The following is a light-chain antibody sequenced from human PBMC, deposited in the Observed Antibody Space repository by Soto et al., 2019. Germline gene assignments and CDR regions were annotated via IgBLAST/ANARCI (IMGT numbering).Light chain of an antibody. J-gene: IGKJ1*01. Sequence: EIVMTQSPATLSVSPGERATLSCRASQSVSSNLAWYQQKPGQAPRLLIYGASTRATGFPARSSGSGSGTEFTLTINSLQSEDFAVYYCQQYNDWPRGTFGQGTKVDIK. CDR1: QSVSSN. CDR2: GAS. V-gene: IGKV3-15*01. CDR3: QQYNDWPRGT.